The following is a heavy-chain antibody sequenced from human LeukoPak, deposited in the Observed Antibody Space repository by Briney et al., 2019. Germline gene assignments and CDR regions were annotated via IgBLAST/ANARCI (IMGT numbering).Heavy chain of an antibody. V-gene: IGHV3-23*01. CDR3: ARANPQLCIVVVPAAIANWFDP. D-gene: IGHD2-2*01. CDR2: ISATGGST. CDR1: GFTFSSYG. J-gene: IGHJ5*02. Sequence: GGSLRLSCAASGFTFSSYGITWVRQAPGKGLEWVSTISATGGSTYYADSVKGRFTISRDNSKNTLYLQMNSLRAEDTAVYYCARANPQLCIVVVPAAIANWFDPWGQGTLVTVSS.